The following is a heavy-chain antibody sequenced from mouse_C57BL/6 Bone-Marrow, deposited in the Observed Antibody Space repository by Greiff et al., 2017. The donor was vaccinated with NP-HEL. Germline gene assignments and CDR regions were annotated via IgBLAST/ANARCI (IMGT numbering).Heavy chain of an antibody. D-gene: IGHD3-2*02. CDR2: ISSGSSTI. J-gene: IGHJ2*01. CDR3: ATELDSSS. V-gene: IGHV5-17*01. CDR1: GFTFSDYG. Sequence: EVKLVESGGGLVKPGGSLKLSCAASGFTFSDYGMHWVRQAPEKGLEWVAYISSGSSTIYYVDTVKGRFTISRDNAKNTLFLQMTSLRSEDTAMYYCATELDSSSWGQGTTLTVSS.